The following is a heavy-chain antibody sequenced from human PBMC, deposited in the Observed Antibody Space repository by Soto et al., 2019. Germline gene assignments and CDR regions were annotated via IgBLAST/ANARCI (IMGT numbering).Heavy chain of an antibody. J-gene: IGHJ1*01. CDR2: IFYSGST. D-gene: IGHD2-2*01. V-gene: IGHV4-31*03. CDR1: GGSVSSSGVY. Sequence: SETLSLTCTVSGGSVSSSGVYWSWLRQRPGKGLELIGYIFYSGSTYYNPSLKSRVTISVDTSKNQFSLNLSSVTAADTAVYYCARGHQLLLAWGQGTLVTVSS. CDR3: ARGHQLLLA.